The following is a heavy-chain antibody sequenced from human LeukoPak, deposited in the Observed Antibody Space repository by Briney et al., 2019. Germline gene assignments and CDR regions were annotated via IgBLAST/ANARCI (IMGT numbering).Heavy chain of an antibody. Sequence: GSSVKVSCKASGGTFSSYAISWVRQAPGQGLEWVGWISAYNGNTSYAQKLQGRVTMTTDTSTSTAYMELRSLRSDDTAVYYCARDIRPSALGYDFWSGYSRALDYWGQGTLVTVSS. CDR1: GGTFSSYA. CDR3: ARDIRPSALGYDFWSGYSRALDY. J-gene: IGHJ4*02. V-gene: IGHV1-18*01. CDR2: ISAYNGNT. D-gene: IGHD3-3*01.